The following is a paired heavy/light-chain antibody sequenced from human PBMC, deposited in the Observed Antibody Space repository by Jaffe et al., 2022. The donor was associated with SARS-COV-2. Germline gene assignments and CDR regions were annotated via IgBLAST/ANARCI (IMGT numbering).Heavy chain of an antibody. CDR3: AKPTSSSLYSYYGMDV. CDR1: GFTFSSYA. V-gene: IGHV3-23*01. Sequence: EVQLLESGGGLVQPGGSLRLSCAASGFTFSSYAMSWVRQAPGKGLEWVSTISGSGGSTYYADSVTGRFTISRDNSKNTLYLQMISLRAEDTAAYHCAKPTSSSLYSYYGMDVWGQGTTVTVSS. CDR2: ISGSGGST. J-gene: IGHJ6*02. D-gene: IGHD6-13*01.
Light chain of an antibody. CDR3: QQYNNWPPWT. CDR2: GAS. CDR1: QSVNSN. Sequence: EIVMTQSPATLSVSPGERATLSCRASQSVNSNLAWYQQKPGQAPRLLIYGASTRATGIPARFSGSGSGTEFTLTISSLQSEDFAVYYCQQYNNWPPWTFGQGTKVEIK. J-gene: IGKJ1*01. V-gene: IGKV3-15*01.